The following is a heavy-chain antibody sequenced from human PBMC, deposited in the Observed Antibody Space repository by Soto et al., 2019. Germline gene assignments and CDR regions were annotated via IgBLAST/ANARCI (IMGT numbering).Heavy chain of an antibody. CDR2: VYYSGTT. V-gene: IGHV4-59*01. CDR1: GGSINSYY. J-gene: IGHJ4*02. Sequence: QVQLQESGPGLVKPSETLSLTCTVSGGSINSYYWSWIRQSPGKGLEWIGYVYYSGTTYYNPSLQSRVTISVDTSKKQFSLKVRSVTAADTAIYFCARAGSTWRYFFEYWARDRWSPSPQ. CDR3: ARAGSTWRYFFEY. D-gene: IGHD2-2*01.